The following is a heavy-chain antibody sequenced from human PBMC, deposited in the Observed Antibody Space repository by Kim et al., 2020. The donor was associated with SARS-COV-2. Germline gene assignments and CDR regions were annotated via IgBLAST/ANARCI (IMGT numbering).Heavy chain of an antibody. D-gene: IGHD3-22*01. Sequence: GGSLRLSCAASGFTFDDYAMHWVRQAPGKGLEWVSGISWNSGSIGYADSVKGRFTISRDNAKNSLYLQMNSLRAEDTALYYCAKLSADYDSSGYYFRSFLNGYFDYWGQGTLVTVSS. CDR2: ISWNSGSI. V-gene: IGHV3-9*01. J-gene: IGHJ4*02. CDR3: AKLSADYDSSGYYFRSFLNGYFDY. CDR1: GFTFDDYA.